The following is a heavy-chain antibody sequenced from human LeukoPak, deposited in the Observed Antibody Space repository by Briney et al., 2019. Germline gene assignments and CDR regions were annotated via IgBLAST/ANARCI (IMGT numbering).Heavy chain of an antibody. J-gene: IGHJ4*02. Sequence: ASVKVSCKASGYTFTSYGISWVRQAPGQGLEWMGWISDYNGNTNYAQKLQGRVTMTTDTSTSTAYMELRSLRSDDTAVYYCARDHLGGYDFDYWGQGTLVTVSS. CDR1: GYTFTSYG. V-gene: IGHV1-18*04. D-gene: IGHD5-12*01. CDR3: ARDHLGGYDFDY. CDR2: ISDYNGNT.